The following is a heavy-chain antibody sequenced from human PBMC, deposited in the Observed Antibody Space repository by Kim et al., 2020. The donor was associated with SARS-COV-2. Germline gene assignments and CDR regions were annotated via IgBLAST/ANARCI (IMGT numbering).Heavy chain of an antibody. CDR2: INTKTGNP. CDR3: ARDDITMGRGLLTGSSYYYGMDL. J-gene: IGHJ6*02. CDR1: GYIFSAYA. D-gene: IGHD3-10*01. V-gene: IGHV7-4-1*02. Sequence: ASVKVSCKASGYIFSAYAINWVRQAPGQGPEWMGWINTKTGNPVYGQGFTGRFVFSLDTSVSTTFLQITSLKPEDAATYDCARDDITMGRGLLTGSSYYYGMDLWGQGTTVTVSS.